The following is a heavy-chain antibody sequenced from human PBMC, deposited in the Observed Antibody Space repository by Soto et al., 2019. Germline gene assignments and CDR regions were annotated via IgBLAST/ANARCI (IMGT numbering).Heavy chain of an antibody. CDR2: INHSGST. D-gene: IGHD2-15*01. CDR1: GGSFSGYY. Sequence: SETLSLTCAVYGGSFSGYYWSWIRQPPGKGLEWIGEINHSGSTNYNPSLKSRVTISVDTSKNQFSLKLSSVTAADTAVYYCASRGIVVVVAATGWFDPWGQGTLVT. J-gene: IGHJ5*02. CDR3: ASRGIVVVVAATGWFDP. V-gene: IGHV4-34*01.